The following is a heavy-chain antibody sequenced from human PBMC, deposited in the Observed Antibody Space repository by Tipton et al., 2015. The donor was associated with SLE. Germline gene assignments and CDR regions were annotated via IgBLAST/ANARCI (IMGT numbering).Heavy chain of an antibody. J-gene: IGHJ6*02. CDR1: GYSISSGYY. V-gene: IGHV4-38-2*02. Sequence: TLSLTCAVSGYSISSGYYWGWIRQPPGKGLEWIGSIYYSGSTNYNPSLKSRVTISVDTSKNQFSLKLSSVTAADTAVYYCARDGGGWYFYYYGMDVWGQGTTVTVSS. CDR2: IYYSGST. CDR3: ARDGGGWYFYYYGMDV. D-gene: IGHD6-19*01.